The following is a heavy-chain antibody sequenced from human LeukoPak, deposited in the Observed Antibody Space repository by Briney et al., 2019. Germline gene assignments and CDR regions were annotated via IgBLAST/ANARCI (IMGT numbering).Heavy chain of an antibody. CDR1: GFTFSSYA. CDR3: ARDSPYSSSWPLGY. D-gene: IGHD6-13*01. CDR2: ISYDGSNK. V-gene: IGHV3-30-3*01. J-gene: IGHJ4*02. Sequence: GASLRLSCAASGFTFSSYAMSWVRQAPGKGLEWVAVISYDGSNKYYADSVKGRFTISRDNSKNTLYLQMNSLRAEDTAVYYCARDSPYSSSWPLGYWGQGTLVTVSS.